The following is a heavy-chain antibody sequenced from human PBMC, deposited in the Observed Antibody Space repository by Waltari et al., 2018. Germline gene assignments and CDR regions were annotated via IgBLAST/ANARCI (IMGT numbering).Heavy chain of an antibody. CDR3: SRTHSDRSFYYIQIDY. CDR2: IYYSGST. CDR1: GGSISSYY. Sequence: QVQLQESGTGLVKPSETLSLTCTVSGGSISSYYWSWIRQPPGKGLEWIGYIYYSGSTNYNPSLKRRVTISVDTSKNQFSLKLSFVTAADTAVYYCSRTHSDRSFYYIQIDYWGPGTLATVSS. J-gene: IGHJ4*02. V-gene: IGHV4-59*01. D-gene: IGHD3-22*01.